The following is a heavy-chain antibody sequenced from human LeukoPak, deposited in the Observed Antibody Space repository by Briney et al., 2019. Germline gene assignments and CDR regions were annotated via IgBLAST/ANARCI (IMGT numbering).Heavy chain of an antibody. CDR3: ARVGPTDCSSTSCSSSFDY. V-gene: IGHV1-8*01. CDR1: GYTFTSYD. Sequence: ASVKLSCKASGYTFTSYDINWVRQATGQGLEWMGWMNPNSGNTGYAQKFQGRVTMTRNTSISTAYMELSSLRSEDTAVYYCARVGPTDCSSTSCSSSFDYWGQGTLVTVSS. J-gene: IGHJ4*02. CDR2: MNPNSGNT. D-gene: IGHD2-2*01.